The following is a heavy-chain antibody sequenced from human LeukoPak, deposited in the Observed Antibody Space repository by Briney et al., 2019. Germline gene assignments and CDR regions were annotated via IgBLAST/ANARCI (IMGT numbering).Heavy chain of an antibody. CDR2: IYYSGST. V-gene: IGHV4-59*08. J-gene: IGHJ4*02. CDR3: ATFQGVTTSHFDY. Sequence: SETLSLTCTVSGGSISSYYWSWIRQPPGKGLEWIGYIYYSGSTYYNPSLKSRVTISVDTSKNQFSLKLSSVTAADAAVYYCATFQGVTTSHFDYWGQGTLITVSS. CDR1: GGSISSYY. D-gene: IGHD4-17*01.